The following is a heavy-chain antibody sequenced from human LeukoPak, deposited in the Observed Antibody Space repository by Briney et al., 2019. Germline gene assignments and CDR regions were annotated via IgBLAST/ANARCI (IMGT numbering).Heavy chain of an antibody. Sequence: GGSLRLSCAASGFTFSNYAMSWVRQAPGKGLEWVSTISNSGDATYYADSVKGRFTISRDNSKNTLYLQMNSLRAEDTAVYYCSSGYYRYIDYWGQGTLVTVSS. J-gene: IGHJ4*02. CDR2: ISNSGDAT. CDR3: SSGYYRYIDY. D-gene: IGHD3-22*01. V-gene: IGHV3-23*01. CDR1: GFTFSNYA.